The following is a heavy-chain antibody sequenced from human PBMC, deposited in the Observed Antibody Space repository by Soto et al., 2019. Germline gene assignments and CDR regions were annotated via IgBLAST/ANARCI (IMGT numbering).Heavy chain of an antibody. D-gene: IGHD4-4*01. CDR3: ARHQTGDDDYSNLYYFDY. CDR2: IYPGESDT. Sequence: GESLKISCKGSGYSFTSYWIGWVRQMPGKGLEWMGIIYPGESDTRYSPSFQGQVTISADKSISTAYLQWSSLKASDTAMYYCARHQTGDDDYSNLYYFDYWGQGTLVTVSS. CDR1: GYSFTSYW. V-gene: IGHV5-51*01. J-gene: IGHJ4*02.